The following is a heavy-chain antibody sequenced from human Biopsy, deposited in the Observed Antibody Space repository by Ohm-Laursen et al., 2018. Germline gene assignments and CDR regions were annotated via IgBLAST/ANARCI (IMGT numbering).Heavy chain of an antibody. V-gene: IGHV1-46*01. D-gene: IGHD6-19*01. Sequence: GASVKVSCKASGYSFTSYYMHWVRQAPGQGLEWMGKINPSGSTTSYPQIFQGRVTMTRDTSKSTVYMELSSLRSADTAVYFCARNTGWYGDLYYFDYWGQGTLVTVSS. CDR3: ARNTGWYGDLYYFDY. CDR2: INPSGSTT. CDR1: GYSFTSYY. J-gene: IGHJ4*02.